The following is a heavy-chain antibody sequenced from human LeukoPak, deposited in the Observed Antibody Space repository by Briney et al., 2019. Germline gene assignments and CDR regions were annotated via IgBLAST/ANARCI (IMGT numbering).Heavy chain of an antibody. V-gene: IGHV3-30*18. CDR1: GFTFSSYG. J-gene: IGHJ4*02. CDR2: ISYGGSNK. Sequence: PGGSLRLSCAASGFTFSSYGMHWVRQAPGKGLEWVAVISYGGSNKYYADSVKGRFTISRDNSKNTLYLQMNSLRAEDTAVYYCAKAPSGYSKNYYFDYWGQGTLVTVSS. D-gene: IGHD4-11*01. CDR3: AKAPSGYSKNYYFDY.